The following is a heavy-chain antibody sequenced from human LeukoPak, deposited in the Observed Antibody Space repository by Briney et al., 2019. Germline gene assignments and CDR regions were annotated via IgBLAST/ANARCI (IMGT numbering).Heavy chain of an antibody. CDR1: GFTVSSNY. CDR2: IYSGGST. V-gene: IGHV3-53*01. J-gene: IGHJ4*02. CDR3: AKCPSSTWPNLYDY. D-gene: IGHD2-2*01. Sequence: PGGSLRLSCAASGFTVSSNYMSWVRQAPGKGLEWVSVIYSGGSTYYADSVKGRFTISRDNSKNTLYLQMNSLRAEDTAVYYCAKCPSSTWPNLYDYWGQGTLVTVSA.